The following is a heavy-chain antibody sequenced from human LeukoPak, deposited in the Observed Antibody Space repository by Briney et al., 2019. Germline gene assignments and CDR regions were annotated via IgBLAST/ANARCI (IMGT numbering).Heavy chain of an antibody. J-gene: IGHJ5*02. Sequence: GGSLRLSCAASGFTFSTYGMNWVRQAPGKGLEWVSYISSSGSTIYYADSVKGRFTISRDNAKNSLHLQMNSLRAEDTAVYYCARGRWFGELYWFDPWGQGTLVTVSS. CDR3: ARGRWFGELYWFDP. CDR1: GFTFSTYG. CDR2: ISSSGSTI. V-gene: IGHV3-48*01. D-gene: IGHD3-10*01.